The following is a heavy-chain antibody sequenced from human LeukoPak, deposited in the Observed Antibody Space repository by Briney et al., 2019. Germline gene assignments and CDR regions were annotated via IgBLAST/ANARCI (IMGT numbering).Heavy chain of an antibody. CDR1: GYTFTGYY. J-gene: IGHJ6*03. Sequence: ASVKVSCKASGYTFTGYYMHWVRQAPGQGLEWMGRINPNSGGTNYAQKLQGRVTMTTDTSTSTAYMELRSLRSDDTAVYYCARKRRGYSYGPYYYYYYMDVWGKGTTVTVSS. CDR3: ARKRRGYSYGPYYYYYYMDV. D-gene: IGHD5-18*01. V-gene: IGHV1-2*02. CDR2: INPNSGGT.